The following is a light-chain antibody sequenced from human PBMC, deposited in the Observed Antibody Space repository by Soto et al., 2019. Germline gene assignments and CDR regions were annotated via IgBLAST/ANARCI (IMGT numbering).Light chain of an antibody. Sequence: DLQITKSPSSVSASVGDSVTITCRASQGISIWLAWYQHKPGKAPKLLIYAASSLKTGVPSRFSGSGSGREFTLTISSLQPEDFATYYCQQANSFPVTFGGVSKVDIK. J-gene: IGKJ4*01. CDR2: AAS. CDR1: QGISIW. CDR3: QQANSFPVT. V-gene: IGKV1-12*01.